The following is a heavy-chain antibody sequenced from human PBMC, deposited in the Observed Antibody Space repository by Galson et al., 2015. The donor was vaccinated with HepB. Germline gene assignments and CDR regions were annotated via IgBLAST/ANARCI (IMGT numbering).Heavy chain of an antibody. CDR3: ASCYYDGSGAPLYYYGMDV. J-gene: IGHJ6*02. V-gene: IGHV4-4*02. Sequence: ETLSLTCAVSGGSISSSNWWSWVRQPPGKGLEWIGEIYHSGSTNYNPSLKSRVTISVDKSKNQFSLKLSSVTAADTAVYYCASCYYDGSGAPLYYYGMDVWGQGTTVTVSS. CDR1: GGSISSSNW. CDR2: IYHSGST. D-gene: IGHD3-22*01.